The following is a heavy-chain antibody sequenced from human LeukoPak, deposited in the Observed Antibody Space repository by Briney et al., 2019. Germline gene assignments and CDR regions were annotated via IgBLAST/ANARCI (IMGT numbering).Heavy chain of an antibody. D-gene: IGHD6-13*01. CDR2: IIPNNGNT. CDR3: ARVCIGIAAAGTTVPCYYYGVDV. V-gene: IGHV1-18*01. J-gene: IGHJ6*02. Sequence: ASVKVSCKASGYTFTSYAISWVRQAPGQGLEWMGWIIPNNGNTNYAQKFQGRVTMTTDTSTSTAYMELRSLRSDDTAVYYCARVCIGIAAAGTTVPCYYYGVDVWGQGTTVTVSS. CDR1: GYTFTSYA.